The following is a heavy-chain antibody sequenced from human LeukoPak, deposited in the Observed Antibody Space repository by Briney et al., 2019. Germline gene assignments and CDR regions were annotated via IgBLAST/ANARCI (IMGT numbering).Heavy chain of an antibody. Sequence: SQTLSLTCALSGDSVSSNSAAWSWIRQSPSRGLEWLGRTYYRSKWYTYYAVSVKSRISINRDTSKNQISLQLNSVTPEDTAVYYCARSTGPIDYWGQGTLVTVSS. D-gene: IGHD1-1*01. CDR1: GDSVSSNSAA. CDR2: TYYRSKWYT. J-gene: IGHJ4*02. CDR3: ARSTGPIDY. V-gene: IGHV6-1*01.